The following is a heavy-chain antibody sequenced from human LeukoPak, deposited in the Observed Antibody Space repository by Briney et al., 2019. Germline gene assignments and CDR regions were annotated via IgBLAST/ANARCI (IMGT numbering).Heavy chain of an antibody. CDR1: GGSISRSSYY. CDR3: ARGDRIAVGEN. CDR2: IYDSGST. V-gene: IGHV4-39*07. D-gene: IGHD6-19*01. J-gene: IGHJ4*02. Sequence: SETLSLTCTVSGGSISRSSYYWGWIRQPPGKGLAWIGSIYDSGSTYYNPSLKSRVTISVDTSKNQFSLKLNFVTAADTAVYYCARGDRIAVGENWGQGTLVTVSS.